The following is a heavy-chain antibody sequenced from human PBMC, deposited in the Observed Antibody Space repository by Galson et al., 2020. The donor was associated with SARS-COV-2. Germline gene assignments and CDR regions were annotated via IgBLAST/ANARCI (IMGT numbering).Heavy chain of an antibody. V-gene: IGHV3-30-3*01. J-gene: IGHJ3*02. CDR2: ISYDGSNK. D-gene: IGHD1-26*01. CDR3: ARGFGARDAFDI. Sequence: GGSLRLSCAASGFTFSSYAMHWVRQAPGKGLEWVAVISYDGSNKYYADSVKGRFTISRDNSKNTLYLQMNSLRAEDTAVYYCARGFGARDAFDIWGQGTMVTVSS. CDR1: GFTFSSYA.